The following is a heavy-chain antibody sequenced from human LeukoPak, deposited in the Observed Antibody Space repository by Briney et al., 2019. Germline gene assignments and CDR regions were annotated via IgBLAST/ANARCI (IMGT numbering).Heavy chain of an antibody. V-gene: IGHV3-74*01. CDR1: GFTFSSYW. D-gene: IGHD3-22*01. J-gene: IGHJ4*02. CDR2: INSDGSST. CDR3: ARDLGDYYDSSGYYFGYFDY. Sequence: PGGSLRLSCAASGFTFSSYWMHWVRQAPGKGLVWVSRINSDGSSTSYADSVKGRFTISRDNAKNSLYLQMNSLRAEDTAVYYCARDLGDYYDSSGYYFGYFDYWGQGTLVTVSS.